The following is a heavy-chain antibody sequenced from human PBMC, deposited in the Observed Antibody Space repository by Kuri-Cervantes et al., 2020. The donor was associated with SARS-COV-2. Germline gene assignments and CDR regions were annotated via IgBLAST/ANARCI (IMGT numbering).Heavy chain of an antibody. Sequence: GESLKISCAASGFTFSSYGMHWVRQAPGKGLEWVAFIRYDGSNKYYADSVKGRFTISRDNSKNTLYLQMNSLRAEDTAVYYCAKDSSYGDMYYFDYWGQGTLVT. CDR2: IRYDGSNK. CDR3: AKDSSYGDMYYFDY. J-gene: IGHJ4*02. D-gene: IGHD4-17*01. V-gene: IGHV3-30*02. CDR1: GFTFSSYG.